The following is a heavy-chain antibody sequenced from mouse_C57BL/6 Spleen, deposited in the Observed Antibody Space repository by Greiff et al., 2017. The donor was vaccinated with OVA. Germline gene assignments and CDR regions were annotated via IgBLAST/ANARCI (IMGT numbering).Heavy chain of an antibody. CDR2: ISSGGDYI. CDR3: TRDGKPYYAMDY. CDR1: GFTFSSYA. Sequence: EVKVEESGEGLVKPGGSLKLSCAASGFTFSSYAMSWVRQTPEKRLEWVAYISSGGDYIYYADTVKGRFTISRDNARNTLYLQMSSLKSEDTAMYYCTRDGKPYYAMDYWGQGTSVTVSS. D-gene: IGHD2-3*01. V-gene: IGHV5-9-1*02. J-gene: IGHJ4*01.